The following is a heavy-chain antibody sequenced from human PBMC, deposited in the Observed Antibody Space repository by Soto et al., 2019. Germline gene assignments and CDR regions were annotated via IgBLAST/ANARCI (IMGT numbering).Heavy chain of an antibody. V-gene: IGHV5-51*01. D-gene: IGHD3-10*01. J-gene: IGHJ6*02. Sequence: LAQSLKISCKGSGYSFSSYWIACVRQMHGKGLEWMGIIDPSDADTRYSPSFEGQVTISADKSNSTAYLQWSSLKASDTAMYYCPRHLGGYDDYGTDVWGQGTPVTVSS. CDR2: IDPSDADT. CDR1: GYSFSSYW. CDR3: PRHLGGYDDYGTDV.